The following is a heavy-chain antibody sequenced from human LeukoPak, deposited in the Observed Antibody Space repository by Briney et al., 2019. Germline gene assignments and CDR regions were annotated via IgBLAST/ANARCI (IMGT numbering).Heavy chain of an antibody. CDR2: VYHSGRT. Sequence: SETLSLTCTVSSGSMSSCYYWGWIRQPPGKGLGWIGRVYHSGRTYYSPSLKSRVTISVDTSKKQCFLRLSSVTVADTAVYFCARESRWFGELLSNYFESWGQGTLVTVSS. CDR1: SGSMSSCYY. J-gene: IGHJ4*02. CDR3: ARESRWFGELLSNYFES. V-gene: IGHV4-38-2*02. D-gene: IGHD3-10*01.